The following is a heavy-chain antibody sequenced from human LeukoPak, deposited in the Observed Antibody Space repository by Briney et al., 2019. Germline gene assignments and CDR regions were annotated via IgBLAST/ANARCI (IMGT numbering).Heavy chain of an antibody. CDR2: IYYSGST. D-gene: IGHD3-22*01. J-gene: IGHJ5*02. Sequence: SGTLSLTCTVSGGSISSYYWSWIRQPPGKGLEWIGYIYYSGSTNYNPSLKSRVTISVDTSKNQFSLKLSSVTAADTAVYYCARDLYYDSSGYYYNWFDPWGQGTLVTVSS. CDR3: ARDLYYDSSGYYYNWFDP. V-gene: IGHV4-59*01. CDR1: GGSISSYY.